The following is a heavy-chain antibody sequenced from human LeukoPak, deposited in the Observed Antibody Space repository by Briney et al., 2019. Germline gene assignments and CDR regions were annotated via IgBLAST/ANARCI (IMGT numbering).Heavy chain of an antibody. J-gene: IGHJ3*02. CDR3: ARVFGYSYGYYAFDI. CDR2: INPSGGST. CDR1: GYTVTELS. D-gene: IGHD5-18*01. Sequence: GASVKVSCKVSGYTVTELSMHWVRQAPGQGLEWMGIINPSGGSTSYAQKFQGRVTMTRDMSTSTVYMELSSLRSEDTAVYYCARVFGYSYGYYAFDIWGQGTMVTVSS. V-gene: IGHV1-46*01.